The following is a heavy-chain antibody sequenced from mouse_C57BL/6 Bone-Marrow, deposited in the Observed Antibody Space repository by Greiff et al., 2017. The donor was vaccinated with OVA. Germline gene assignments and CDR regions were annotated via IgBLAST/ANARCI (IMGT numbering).Heavy chain of an antibody. D-gene: IGHD1-1*01. CDR1: GYAFSSSW. J-gene: IGHJ2*01. V-gene: IGHV1-82*01. CDR3: ARHLYGSSLDY. Sequence: QVQLQQSGPELVKPGASVKISCKASGYAFSSSWMNWVKQRPGKGLEWLGRIYPGDGDTNYNGKFKGKATLTADKSSSTAYMQLSSLTSEDSAVYFCARHLYGSSLDYWGQGTTLTVSS. CDR2: IYPGDGDT.